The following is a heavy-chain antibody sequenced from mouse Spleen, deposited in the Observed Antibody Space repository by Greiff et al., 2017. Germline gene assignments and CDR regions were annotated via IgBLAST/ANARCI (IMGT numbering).Heavy chain of an antibody. V-gene: IGHV1S137*01. D-gene: IGHD2-2*01. J-gene: IGHJ1*01. CDR1: GYTFTDYA. Sequence: QVQLQQSGAELVRPGVSVKISCKGSGYTFTDYAMHWVKQSHAKSLEWIGVISTYYGDASYNQKFKGKATMTVDKSSSTAYMELARLTSEDSAIYYCARSGYYGYDGYWYFDVWGAGTTVTVSS. CDR3: ARSGYYGYDGYWYFDV. CDR2: ISTYYGDA.